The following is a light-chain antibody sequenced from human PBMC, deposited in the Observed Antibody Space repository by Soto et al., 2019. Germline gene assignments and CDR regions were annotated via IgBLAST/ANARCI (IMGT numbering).Light chain of an antibody. CDR2: EDN. CDR1: SGSIASNF. Sequence: NFMLTQPHSVSESPGQTVTISCTRRSGSIASNFVQWYQQRPGSAPTTVIYEDNQRPSGVPDRFSGSIDSSSTSASLTSSGLKTEDEADYYCQSYDSTSWVFGGGTQLTVL. CDR3: QSYDSTSWV. V-gene: IGLV6-57*04. J-gene: IGLJ3*02.